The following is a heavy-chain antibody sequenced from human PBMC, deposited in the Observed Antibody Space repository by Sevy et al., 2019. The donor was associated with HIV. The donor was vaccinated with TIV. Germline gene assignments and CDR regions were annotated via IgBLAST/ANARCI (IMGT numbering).Heavy chain of an antibody. CDR1: GGSFSGYY. Sequence: SETLSLTCAVYGGSFSGYYWSWVRQPPGKGLEWIGEINHSGSTNYNPSLKSRLTISVDTSKNQFSLKINSVTAADTSVYYCVRCNVVIASAANPSYYFDSWGQGTLVTVSS. D-gene: IGHD6-13*01. CDR3: VRCNVVIASAANPSYYFDS. J-gene: IGHJ4*02. V-gene: IGHV4-34*01. CDR2: INHSGST.